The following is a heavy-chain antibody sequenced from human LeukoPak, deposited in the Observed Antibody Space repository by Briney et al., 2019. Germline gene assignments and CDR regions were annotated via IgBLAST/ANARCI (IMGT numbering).Heavy chain of an antibody. CDR1: GFTFSSYA. D-gene: IGHD3-16*02. J-gene: IGHJ4*02. CDR3: AALYDYVWGSYRYPFDY. CDR2: ISGSGGST. Sequence: GGSLRLSCAASGFTFSSYAMSWVRQAPGKGLEWVSAISGSGGSTYYADSVKGRFTISRDNSKNTLYLQMNSLRAENTAVYYCAALYDYVWGSYRYPFDYWGQGTLVTVSS. V-gene: IGHV3-23*01.